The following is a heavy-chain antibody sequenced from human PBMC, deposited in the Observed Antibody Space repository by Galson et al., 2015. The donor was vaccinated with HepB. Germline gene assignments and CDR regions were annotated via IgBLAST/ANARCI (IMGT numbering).Heavy chain of an antibody. Sequence: ETLSLTCTVSGGSISSYYWSWIRQPPGKGLEWIGYIYYSGSTNYNPSLKSRVTISVDTSKNQFSLKLSSVTAADTAVYYCARRLRDGYNSGWYFDLWGRGTLVTVSS. D-gene: IGHD5-24*01. CDR2: IYYSGST. V-gene: IGHV4-59*08. CDR3: ARRLRDGYNSGWYFDL. J-gene: IGHJ2*01. CDR1: GGSISSYY.